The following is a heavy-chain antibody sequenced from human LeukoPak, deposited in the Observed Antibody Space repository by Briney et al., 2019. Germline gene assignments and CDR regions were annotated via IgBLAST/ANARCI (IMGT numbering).Heavy chain of an antibody. CDR2: IYSGGST. D-gene: IGHD3-9*01. V-gene: IGHV3-53*01. CDR1: GFTVSGNY. J-gene: IGHJ6*02. CDR3: ARSTYYDILTHYYYYGMDV. Sequence: PGGSLRLSCAASGFTVSGNYMSWVRQAPGKGLEWVSVIYSGGSTYYADSVKGRFTISRDNSKNTLYLQMNSLRAEDTAVYYCARSTYYDILTHYYYYGMDVWGQGTTVTVSS.